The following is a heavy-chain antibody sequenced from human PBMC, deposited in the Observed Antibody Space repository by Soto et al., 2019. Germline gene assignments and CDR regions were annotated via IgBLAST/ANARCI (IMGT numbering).Heavy chain of an antibody. CDR2: INGDGNST. Sequence: EVQLVESGGGLVQPGGSLRLSCAASGFTLSNYWMYWVRQAPGKGPVWVSRINGDGNSTSYADSVKGRFTTSRDNAKNTLYLQMNSLRVEDTAVYYCANIESASVVWFRESPLDYWGQGTLVTVSS. D-gene: IGHD3-10*01. CDR3: ANIESASVVWFRESPLDY. V-gene: IGHV3-74*01. J-gene: IGHJ4*02. CDR1: GFTLSNYW.